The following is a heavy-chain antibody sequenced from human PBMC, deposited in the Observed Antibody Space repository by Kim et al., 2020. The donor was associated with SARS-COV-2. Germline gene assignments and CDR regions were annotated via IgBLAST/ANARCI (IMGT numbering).Heavy chain of an antibody. CDR1: NASFSNFF. CDR2: VYSSGTA. J-gene: IGHJ4*02. CDR3: ARDGYRGIDF. Sequence: SETLSLTCTVSNASFSNFFWTWIRQPPGKGLEWIGYVYSSGTATYNPSLKSRVTISLDTSKSQFSLHLKSVTAADTAIYFCARDGYRGIDFWGQGALVTVSS. D-gene: IGHD5-18*01. V-gene: IGHV4-59*01.